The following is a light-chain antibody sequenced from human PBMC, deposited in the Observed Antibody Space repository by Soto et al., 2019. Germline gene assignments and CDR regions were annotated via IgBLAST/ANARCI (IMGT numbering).Light chain of an antibody. CDR2: EGS. V-gene: IGLV2-23*01. J-gene: IGLJ1*01. Sequence: QSALTQPASVSGSPGQSITISCTGTSSDVGSYNLVSWYQQHPGKAPKLMIYEGSKRPSGVSNRSSGSKSGNTASLTISGLQAEDEADYYCCSYAGSPYVFGTGTKLTVL. CDR1: SSDVGSYNL. CDR3: CSYAGSPYV.